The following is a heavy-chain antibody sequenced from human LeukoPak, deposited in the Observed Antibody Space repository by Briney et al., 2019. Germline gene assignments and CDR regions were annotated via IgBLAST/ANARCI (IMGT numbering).Heavy chain of an antibody. D-gene: IGHD3-22*01. CDR2: IIPILGIA. CDR1: GGTFSSYT. CDR3: ARAGSHYYYDSSRYYYVGIDY. V-gene: IGHV1-69*02. Sequence: GASVKVSCKASGGTFSSYTISWVRQAPGQGLEWMGRIIPILGIANYAQKFQGRVTITADESTSTAYMELSSLRSEDTAVYYCARAGSHYYYDSSRYYYVGIDYWGQGSLVTVSS. J-gene: IGHJ4*02.